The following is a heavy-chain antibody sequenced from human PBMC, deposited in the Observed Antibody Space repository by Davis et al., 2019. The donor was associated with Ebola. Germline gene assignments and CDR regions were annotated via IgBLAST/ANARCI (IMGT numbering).Heavy chain of an antibody. D-gene: IGHD2-21*01. V-gene: IGHV4-39*01. CDR2: IYYSGST. Sequence: PSETLSLTCTVSGGSISSSSYYWGWIRQPPGKGLEWIGSIYYSGSTYYNPSLKSRVTISVDTSKNQFSLKLSSVTAADTAVYYCARHDPVIGGYFDYWGQGTLVTVSS. CDR1: GGSISSSSYY. CDR3: ARHDPVIGGYFDY. J-gene: IGHJ4*02.